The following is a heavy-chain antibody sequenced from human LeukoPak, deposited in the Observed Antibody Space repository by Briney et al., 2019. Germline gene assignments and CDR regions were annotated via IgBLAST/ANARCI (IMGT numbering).Heavy chain of an antibody. J-gene: IGHJ4*02. Sequence: SETLSLTCTVSGGSISSYYWSWIRQPPGKGLEWIGYIYYSGSTNYNPSPKSRVTISVDTSKNQFSLKLSSVTAADTAVYYCARVPRGAAPSGYFDYWGQGTLVTVSS. CDR2: IYYSGST. V-gene: IGHV4-59*01. CDR3: ARVPRGAAPSGYFDY. D-gene: IGHD3-3*01. CDR1: GGSISSYY.